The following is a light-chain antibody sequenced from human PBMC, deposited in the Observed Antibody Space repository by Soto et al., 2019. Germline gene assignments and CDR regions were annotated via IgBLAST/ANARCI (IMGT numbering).Light chain of an antibody. CDR1: QSISRQ. CDR3: LQYRSYWT. J-gene: IGKJ1*01. CDR2: QAS. Sequence: DIQMTQSPSTLSASVGDRVTITCRASQSISRQLAWYQQKPGKAPNLLIYQASNLESGVPSRFTGSGSGTVFTLTSSSQQPDDVASYYCLQYRSYWTFGQGTKVEVK. V-gene: IGKV1-5*03.